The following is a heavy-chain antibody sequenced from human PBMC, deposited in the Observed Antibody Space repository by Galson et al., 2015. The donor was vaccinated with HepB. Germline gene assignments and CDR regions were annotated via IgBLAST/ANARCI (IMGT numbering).Heavy chain of an antibody. CDR3: ASTYSSGLGGMDV. CDR2: IYSGGST. CDR1: GFTVSSNY. Sequence: SLRLSCAASGFTVSSNYMSWVRQAPGKGLEWVSVIYSGGSTYYADSVKGRFTISRDNSKNTLYLQMNSLRAEDTAVYYCASTYSSGLGGMDVWGQGTTVTVSS. D-gene: IGHD6-19*01. V-gene: IGHV3-53*01. J-gene: IGHJ6*02.